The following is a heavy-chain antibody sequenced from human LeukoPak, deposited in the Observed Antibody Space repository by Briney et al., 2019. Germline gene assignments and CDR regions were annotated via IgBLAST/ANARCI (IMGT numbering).Heavy chain of an antibody. V-gene: IGHV1-69*13. CDR2: IIPIFGTA. J-gene: IGHJ4*02. CDR1: GGTFSIYA. Sequence: SVKVSFKASGGTFSIYAISWVRQAPGQGLEWMGGIIPIFGTANYAQKFQGRVTITADESTSTAYMELSSLRSEDTAVYYCAGGGQTYYYDSSGSKGFDYWGQGTLVTVSS. D-gene: IGHD3-22*01. CDR3: AGGGQTYYYDSSGSKGFDY.